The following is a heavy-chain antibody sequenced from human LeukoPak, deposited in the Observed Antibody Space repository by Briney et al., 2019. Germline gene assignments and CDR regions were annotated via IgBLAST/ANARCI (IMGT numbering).Heavy chain of an antibody. D-gene: IGHD4-17*01. V-gene: IGHV4-34*01. CDR3: ARTADGNDYGDPGFDY. CDR1: GGSFSGYY. Sequence: SSETLSLTCAVYGGSFSGYYWSWIRQPPGKGLEWIGEINHSGSTNYNPSLKSRATISVDTSKNQFSLKLSSVTAADTAVYYCARTADGNDYGDPGFDYWGQGTLVTVSS. J-gene: IGHJ4*02. CDR2: INHSGST.